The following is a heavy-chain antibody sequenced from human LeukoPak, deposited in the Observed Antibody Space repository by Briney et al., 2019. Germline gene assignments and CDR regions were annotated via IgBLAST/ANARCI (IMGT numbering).Heavy chain of an antibody. CDR1: GFTVSSNY. D-gene: IGHD6-13*01. V-gene: IGHV3-53*01. Sequence: GGSLRLSCAASGFTVSSNYMSWVRQAPGKGLEWVSVIYSGGSAYYADSVKGRFTISRDNSKSTLYLQMNNQRAEDTAVYYCARDDRAAAGTDYWGQGTLVTVSS. CDR3: ARDDRAAAGTDY. J-gene: IGHJ4*02. CDR2: IYSGGSA.